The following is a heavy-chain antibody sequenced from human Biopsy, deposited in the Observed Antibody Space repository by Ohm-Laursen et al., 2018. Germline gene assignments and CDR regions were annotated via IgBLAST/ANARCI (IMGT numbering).Heavy chain of an antibody. CDR1: GYSFTSYW. CDR2: IFPGDSDT. CDR3: ARQDDSSGYYTFDY. D-gene: IGHD3-22*01. J-gene: IGHJ4*02. V-gene: IGHV5-51*01. Sequence: GESLRISCKGSGYSFTSYWIGWVRQMPGKGLGWMGIIFPGDSDTKYSPSFQGQVTVSADMSLSTAYLQWTSLKASDTALYYCARQDDSSGYYTFDYWGQGTLVTVSS.